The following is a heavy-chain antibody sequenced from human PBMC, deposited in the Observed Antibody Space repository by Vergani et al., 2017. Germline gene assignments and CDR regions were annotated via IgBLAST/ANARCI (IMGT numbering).Heavy chain of an antibody. V-gene: IGHV3-30*02. Sequence: QVQLVESGGGVVQPGGSLRLSCAASGFTFSSYGMHWVRQAPGKGLEWVAFIRYDGSNKYYADSVKGRFTISRDNSKNTLYLQMNSLRAEDTAVYYCAKVLPIVVXPAARGYYYYGKDVWGQGTTVTVSS. D-gene: IGHD2-2*01. CDR2: IRYDGSNK. CDR3: AKVLPIVVXPAARGYYYYGKDV. J-gene: IGHJ6*02. CDR1: GFTFSSYG.